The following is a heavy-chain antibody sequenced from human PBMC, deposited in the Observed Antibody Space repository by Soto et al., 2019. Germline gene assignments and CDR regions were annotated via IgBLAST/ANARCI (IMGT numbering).Heavy chain of an antibody. V-gene: IGHV4-39*01. CDR3: ARLPLAYCGGDCYAYYYYGMDV. CDR2: IYYSGST. D-gene: IGHD2-21*02. Sequence: SETLSLTCTVSGGSISSSSYYWGWIRQPPGKGLEWIGSIYYSGSTYYNPSLKSRVTISVDTSKNQFSLKLSSVTAADTAVYYCARLPLAYCGGDCYAYYYYGMDVWGQGTTVTVYS. J-gene: IGHJ6*02. CDR1: GGSISSSSYY.